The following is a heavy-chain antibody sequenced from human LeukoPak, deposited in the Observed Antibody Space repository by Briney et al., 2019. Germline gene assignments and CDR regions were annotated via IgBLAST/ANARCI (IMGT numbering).Heavy chain of an antibody. Sequence: HPGGSLRLSRAASGFTFSNYGMHWVRQAPGKGLEWVTVILYDGNNKYYADSVKGRFTISRDNSKNTLYLQMNSLRAEDTAVYYCAKDLKGVDLRSAGAGPDYWGQGTLVTVSS. CDR3: AKDLKGVDLRSAGAGPDY. CDR2: ILYDGNNK. J-gene: IGHJ4*02. D-gene: IGHD6-19*01. V-gene: IGHV3-30*02. CDR1: GFTFSNYG.